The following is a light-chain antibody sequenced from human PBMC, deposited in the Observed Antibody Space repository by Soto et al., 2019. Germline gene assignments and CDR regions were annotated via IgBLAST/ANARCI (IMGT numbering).Light chain of an antibody. CDR2: AAS. V-gene: IGKV1-39*01. CDR3: QQSYGTPWT. J-gene: IGKJ1*01. CDR1: QSITTY. Sequence: DIPMTQSPSSLSASVGDRVTVTCRASQSITTYLNWYQQKPGKASKLLIYAASSLQSGVPSRFSGSGSGTDFTLTITSLQPEDFATYICQQSYGTPWTFGQGTKVEIK.